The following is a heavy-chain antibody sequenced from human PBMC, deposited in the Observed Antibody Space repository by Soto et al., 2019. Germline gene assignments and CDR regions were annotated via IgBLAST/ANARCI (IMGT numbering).Heavy chain of an antibody. CDR2: INPSGGST. J-gene: IGHJ4*02. CDR1: GYTFTSYY. D-gene: IGHD6-13*01. V-gene: IGHV1-46*03. Sequence: ASVNVSCKASGYTFTSYYMHWVRQAPGQGLEWMGIINPSGGSTSYAQKFQGRVTMTRDTSTSTVYMELSSLRSEDTAVYYCARAAPGYRIGGAKHWGQGTLATSPQ. CDR3: ARAAPGYRIGGAKH.